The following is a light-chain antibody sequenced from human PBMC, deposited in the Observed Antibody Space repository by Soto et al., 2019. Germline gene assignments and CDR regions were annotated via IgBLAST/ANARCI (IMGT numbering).Light chain of an antibody. Sequence: DIQMTQSPSTLSASVGNKIKITYRASQSISSWLAWYQQKPGKAPKLLISNASNLESGVPSRFSGSGSGTLFTLTISSLQPDDFATYYCQQYNTYSRTFGQGTKVDIK. V-gene: IGKV1-5*03. CDR3: QQYNTYSRT. CDR2: NAS. CDR1: QSISSW. J-gene: IGKJ1*01.